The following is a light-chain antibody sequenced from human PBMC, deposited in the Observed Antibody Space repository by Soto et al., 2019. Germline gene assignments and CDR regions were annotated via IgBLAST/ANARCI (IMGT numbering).Light chain of an antibody. V-gene: IGLV1-40*01. CDR3: QSYDSSRSGSV. Sequence: QAVVTQPPSVSGAPGPRVTISCTGSSSNIGAGYDVHWYQQLPGTAPKLLIYGNSNRPSGVPDRFSGSKSGTSASLAITGLQAEDEADYYCQSYDSSRSGSVFGGGTKLTVL. J-gene: IGLJ2*01. CDR1: SSNIGAGYD. CDR2: GNS.